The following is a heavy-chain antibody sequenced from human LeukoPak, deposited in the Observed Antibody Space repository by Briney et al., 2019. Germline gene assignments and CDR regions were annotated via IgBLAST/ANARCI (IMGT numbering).Heavy chain of an antibody. J-gene: IGHJ6*03. CDR3: ARSRRGYYVDV. V-gene: IGHV1-8*01. Sequence: ASVKVSCKASGYPFSNYDVNWVRQAPGQGLEWMAWMNPGSGDTGYAQKFQGRLTMSSNISMNTASMELRSLTSEDTAVYFCARSRRGYYVDVWGTGTPVTVSS. CDR2: MNPGSGDT. CDR1: GYPFSNYD.